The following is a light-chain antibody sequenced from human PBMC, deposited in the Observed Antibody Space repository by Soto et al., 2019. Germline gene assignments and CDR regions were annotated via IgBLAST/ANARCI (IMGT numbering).Light chain of an antibody. V-gene: IGKV3-11*01. Sequence: EIVLTQSPATLSSFPGDRVTLSCRASQAVNTRLAWYQHNPGQAPRLLIYLTSNRAAGIPARFSGSGSETDFTLTISDVEPEDFAVYYCHQRQSWPRTFGQGTKVDIK. CDR3: HQRQSWPRT. J-gene: IGKJ1*01. CDR1: QAVNTR. CDR2: LTS.